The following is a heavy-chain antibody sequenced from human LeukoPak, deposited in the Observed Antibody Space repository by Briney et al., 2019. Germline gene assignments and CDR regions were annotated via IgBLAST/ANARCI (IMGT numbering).Heavy chain of an antibody. J-gene: IGHJ4*02. Sequence: PSETLSLTCTVSGGSISSSSYYWGWIRQPPGKGLEWIGSIYYSGSTYYNPSLRSRVTISVDTSKNQFSLKLSSVTAADTAVYYYASLYDSSGYYLFDYWGQGTLVTVSS. CDR3: ASLYDSSGYYLFDY. D-gene: IGHD3-22*01. CDR2: IYYSGST. V-gene: IGHV4-39*07. CDR1: GGSISSSSYY.